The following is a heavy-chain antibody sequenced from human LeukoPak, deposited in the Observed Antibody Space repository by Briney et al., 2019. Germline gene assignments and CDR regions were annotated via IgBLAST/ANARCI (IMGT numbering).Heavy chain of an antibody. J-gene: IGHJ5*02. CDR1: GFTFSSYG. CDR2: ISYDGSNK. D-gene: IGHD6-19*01. CDR3: AKDHSSSGRFDP. V-gene: IGHV3-30*18. Sequence: PGGSLRLSCAASGFTFSSYGMHWVRQAPGKGLEWVAVISYDGSNKYYADSVKGRFTISRDNSKNTLYLQMNSLRAEDTAVYYCAKDHSSSGRFDPWGQGTLVTVSS.